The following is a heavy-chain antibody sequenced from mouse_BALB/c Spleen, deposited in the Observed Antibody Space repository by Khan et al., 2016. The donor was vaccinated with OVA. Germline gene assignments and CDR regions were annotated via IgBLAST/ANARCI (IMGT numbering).Heavy chain of an antibody. CDR3: AKQIWSPYYGMDY. Sequence: VELVESGPGLVAPSQSLSITCTVSGFSLTDHGVSWIRQPPGKGLEWLGVIWGGGSTYYNSVLKSRLNISKDNSKTQVFLKMNSLQTDDTAMYYCAKQIWSPYYGMDYWGKGTSVTVSS. J-gene: IGHJ4*01. CDR1: GFSLTDHG. D-gene: IGHD1-1*02. CDR2: IWGGGST. V-gene: IGHV2-6-5*01.